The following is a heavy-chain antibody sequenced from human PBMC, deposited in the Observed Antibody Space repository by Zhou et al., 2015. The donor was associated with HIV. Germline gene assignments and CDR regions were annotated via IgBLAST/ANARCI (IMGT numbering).Heavy chain of an antibody. Sequence: QVQLVQSGAEVKKPGASVKVSCKTSGYAFTTYGVTWVRQAPGQGLEWMGWISTYNGNTNYAQKVQDRVTMTTETSASTAYMELRSLRSDDTAVYYCARGGYGDYWGQGTLVTVSS. D-gene: IGHD5-12*01. CDR3: ARGGYGDY. J-gene: IGHJ4*02. CDR2: ISTYNGNT. CDR1: GYAFTTYG. V-gene: IGHV1-18*01.